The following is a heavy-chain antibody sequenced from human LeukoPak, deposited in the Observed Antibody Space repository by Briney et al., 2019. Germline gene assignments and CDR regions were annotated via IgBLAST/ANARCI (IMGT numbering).Heavy chain of an antibody. CDR3: ARDGVYYDSSGLDY. CDR1: GFTFSTYG. V-gene: IGHV3-30*02. D-gene: IGHD3-22*01. Sequence: GGSLRLSCAASGFTFSTYGMYWVRQAPGKGLEWVAFIRYDGSNKYYADSVKGRFTVSRDNAKNSLFLQVNSLRAEDTAVYYCARDGVYYDSSGLDYWGQGTLVTVSS. J-gene: IGHJ4*02. CDR2: IRYDGSNK.